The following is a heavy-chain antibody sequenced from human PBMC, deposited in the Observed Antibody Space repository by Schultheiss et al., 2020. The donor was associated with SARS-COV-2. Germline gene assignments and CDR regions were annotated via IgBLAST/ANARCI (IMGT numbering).Heavy chain of an antibody. V-gene: IGHV4-34*01. D-gene: IGHD6-19*01. J-gene: IGHJ4*02. Sequence: SETLSLTCAVYGGSFSGFYWSWIRQPPGKGLEWIGDINHSESSNYNPSLKSRVTISVDTSKYQFSLKLTSVTAADTAVYYCARCVLGQWLIRGLDYFDYWGQGTLVTVSS. CDR2: INHSESS. CDR1: GGSFSGFY. CDR3: ARCVLGQWLIRGLDYFDY.